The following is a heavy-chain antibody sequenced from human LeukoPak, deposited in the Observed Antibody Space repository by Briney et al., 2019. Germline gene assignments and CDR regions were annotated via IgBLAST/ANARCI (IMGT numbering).Heavy chain of an antibody. CDR2: IIPILGIA. CDR3: ASGLRFLEWFDY. D-gene: IGHD3-3*01. CDR1: GGAFSSYT. Sequence: SVKVSCKASGGAFSSYTISWVRQAPGQGLEWMGRIIPILGIANYAQKFQGRVTITADKSTSTAYMELSSLRSEDTAVDYCASGLRFLEWFDYWGQGTLVTVSS. V-gene: IGHV1-69*02. J-gene: IGHJ4*02.